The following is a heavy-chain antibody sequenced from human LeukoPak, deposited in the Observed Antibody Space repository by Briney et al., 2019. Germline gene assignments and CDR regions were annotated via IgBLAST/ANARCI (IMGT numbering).Heavy chain of an antibody. CDR3: AREYQMLGTVYNYFDP. J-gene: IGHJ5*02. V-gene: IGHV1-8*01. D-gene: IGHD2-2*01. Sequence: ASVKVSCKASGYTFTSYDINWVRQATGQGPEWMGWMNPNSGNTGYAQKFQGRVTMTRNTSISTAYMELTSLRSEGTAVYYCAREYQMLGTVYNYFDPWGQGTLVTVSS. CDR2: MNPNSGNT. CDR1: GYTFTSYD.